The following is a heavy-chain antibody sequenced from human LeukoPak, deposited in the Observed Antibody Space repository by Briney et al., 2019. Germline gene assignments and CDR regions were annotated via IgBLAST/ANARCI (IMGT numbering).Heavy chain of an antibody. J-gene: IGHJ4*02. Sequence: SVKVSCKASGGTFSSYAISWVRQAPGQGLEWMGRIIPILGIANYAQKFQGRVTVTADKSTSTAYMELSSLRSEDTAVYYCARVAEMATEYYFDYWGQGTLVTVSS. V-gene: IGHV1-69*04. CDR3: ARVAEMATEYYFDY. D-gene: IGHD5-24*01. CDR2: IIPILGIA. CDR1: GGTFSSYA.